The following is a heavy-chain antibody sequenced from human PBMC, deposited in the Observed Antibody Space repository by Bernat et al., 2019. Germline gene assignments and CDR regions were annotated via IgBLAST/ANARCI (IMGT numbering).Heavy chain of an antibody. CDR2: ISSSSSYI. D-gene: IGHD5-12*01. V-gene: IGHV3-21*01. CDR1: GFTFSSYS. Sequence: EVQLVESGGGLVKPGGSLRLSCAASGFTFSSYSMNWVRQAPGKGLEWVSSISSSSSYIYYADSVKGRFTISRDNAKNSLYLQMNSLRAEDTAVYYCARGDDSGYDFDYWGQGTLVTVSS. CDR3: ARGDDSGYDFDY. J-gene: IGHJ4*02.